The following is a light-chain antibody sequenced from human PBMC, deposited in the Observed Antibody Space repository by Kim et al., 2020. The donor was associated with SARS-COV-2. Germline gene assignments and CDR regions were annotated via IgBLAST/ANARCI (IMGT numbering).Light chain of an antibody. CDR2: EVS. V-gene: IGLV2-23*02. Sequence: QSVPISCTATRSDVGSYNRFSWYQQHPVKAPKLRIYEVSKRPSGVSSRFSGSKSGNTASLTISGLQAEDEADYYCCSYAGSSTLVFGGGTKLTV. J-gene: IGLJ2*01. CDR3: CSYAGSSTLV. CDR1: RSDVGSYNR.